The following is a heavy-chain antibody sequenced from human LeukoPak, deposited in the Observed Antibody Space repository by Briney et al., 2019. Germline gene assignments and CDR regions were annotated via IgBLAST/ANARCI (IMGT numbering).Heavy chain of an antibody. J-gene: IGHJ4*02. CDR1: GFTFTSYS. CDR2: ISSSSSYI. D-gene: IGHD3-22*01. CDR3: AAGLSSGYSRH. V-gene: IGHV3-21*01. Sequence: KPGGSLRLSCAASGFTFTSYSMNWVRQAPGKGLDWVSSISSSSSYIYYADSVKGRFTISRDNAKNLLYLQINSLGDEDTAVYYWAAGLSSGYSRHWGQGTLVTVSS.